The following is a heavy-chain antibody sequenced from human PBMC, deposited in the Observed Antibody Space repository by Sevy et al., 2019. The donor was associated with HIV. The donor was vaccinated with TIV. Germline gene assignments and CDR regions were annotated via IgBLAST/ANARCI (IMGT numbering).Heavy chain of an antibody. CDR2: MSHDGNYK. CDR1: GFTFSDYE. V-gene: IGHV3-30*04. Sequence: GESLKISCAASGFTFSDYEMHWVRQAPGKGLEWVAVMSHDGNYKNHADSVKVRFTISRDNFKNTLYLHMNSLRVEDTAVYFCARLFSCGGDCYYLDYWGQGAPVTVSS. J-gene: IGHJ4*02. CDR3: ARLFSCGGDCYYLDY. D-gene: IGHD2-21*02.